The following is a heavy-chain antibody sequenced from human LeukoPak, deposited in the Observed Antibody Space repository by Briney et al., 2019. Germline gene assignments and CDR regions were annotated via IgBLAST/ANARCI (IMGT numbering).Heavy chain of an antibody. D-gene: IGHD3-22*01. Sequence: GRSLRLSCAASGFTFSSYGMHWVRQAPGKGLEWVAVIWYDGSNKYYADSVKGRFTISRDNSKNTLYLQMNSLRAEDTAVYYCARDRYYDSSGYYGDAFDIWGQGTMVTVSS. CDR2: IWYDGSNK. V-gene: IGHV3-33*01. CDR1: GFTFSSYG. J-gene: IGHJ3*02. CDR3: ARDRYYDSSGYYGDAFDI.